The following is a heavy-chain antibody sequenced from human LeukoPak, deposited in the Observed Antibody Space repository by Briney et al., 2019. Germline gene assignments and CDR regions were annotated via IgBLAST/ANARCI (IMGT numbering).Heavy chain of an antibody. CDR3: ARSHTRDYDILTGYFDY. Sequence: GESLKISCKGSGYTFTNYRIGWVRQMRGQGLEGMGISDPVDSDTRYSPSSQGQVTISADKSISTAYLQWSSLKASDTAMYYCARSHTRDYDILTGYFDYWGPGTLVTVSS. V-gene: IGHV5-51*01. CDR1: GYTFTNYR. CDR2: SDPVDSDT. D-gene: IGHD3-9*01. J-gene: IGHJ4*02.